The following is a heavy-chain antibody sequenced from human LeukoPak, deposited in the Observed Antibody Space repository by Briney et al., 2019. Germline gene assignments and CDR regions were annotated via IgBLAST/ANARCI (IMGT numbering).Heavy chain of an antibody. CDR3: ARGDTMVGGVIREPFDY. V-gene: IGHV1-8*01. Sequence: GASVKVSCKASGYTFTRYDINWVRQATGQGLEWMGWMNPNSGNTGYAQKFQGRVTMTRNTSISTAYMELSSLRSEDTAVYYCARGDTMVGGVIREPFDYWGQGTLVTVSS. J-gene: IGHJ4*02. CDR2: MNPNSGNT. CDR1: GYTFTRYD. D-gene: IGHD3-10*01.